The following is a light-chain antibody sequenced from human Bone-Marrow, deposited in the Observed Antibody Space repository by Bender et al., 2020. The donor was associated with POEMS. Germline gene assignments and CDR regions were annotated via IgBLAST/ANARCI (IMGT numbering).Light chain of an antibody. J-gene: IGLJ3*02. V-gene: IGLV2-23*02. CDR3: CSYADNSVWV. CDR2: DVS. CDR1: SSDIGSYIL. Sequence: QSALTQPASVSGSPGQSITISCTGTSSDIGSYILVSWFQQHPGKAPKLMIYDVSKRPSGVPDRFSGSKSDNTASLTISGLQAEDEADFYCCSYADNSVWVFGGGTKLTVL.